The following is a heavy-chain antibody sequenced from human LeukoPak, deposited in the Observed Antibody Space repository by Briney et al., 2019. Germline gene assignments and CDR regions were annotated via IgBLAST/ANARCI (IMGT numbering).Heavy chain of an antibody. CDR3: AINHRDGYSELGY. CDR2: ISSDSAYI. V-gene: IGHV3-21*01. J-gene: IGHJ4*02. Sequence: GGSLRLSCAASGFTFSSYGMTWARQAPGKGLAWVSSISSDSAYIYYADSLKGRFTISRDNAQNSLYLQMNSLRAEDTAVYYCAINHRDGYSELGYWGQGTLVTVSS. CDR1: GFTFSSYG. D-gene: IGHD5-24*01.